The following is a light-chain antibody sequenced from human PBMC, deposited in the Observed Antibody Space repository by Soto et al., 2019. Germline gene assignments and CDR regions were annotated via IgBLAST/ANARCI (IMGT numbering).Light chain of an antibody. CDR2: RNH. J-gene: IGLJ2*01. Sequence: QSVLTQSPSASGTPGQRVTISCSGSTSNIGTYAVNWYQQLPGTAPPPLLFRNHQRPSGVPDRFSGSQSGTSAALAISGPQSADEADYSCASWADSLRAVVFCGGPKLTVL. CDR3: ASWADSLRAVV. V-gene: IGLV1-44*01. CDR1: TSNIGTYA.